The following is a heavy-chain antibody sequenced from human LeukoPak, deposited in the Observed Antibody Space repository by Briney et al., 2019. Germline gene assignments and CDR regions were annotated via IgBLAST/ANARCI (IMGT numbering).Heavy chain of an antibody. Sequence: NPSETLSLTCAVYGGSFSGYYWSWIRQPPGKGLEWIGEINHSGSTNYNPSLKSRVTISVDTSKNQFSLKLSSVTAADTAVYYCAADLRYSSSWYTYWGQGTLVTVSS. D-gene: IGHD6-13*01. J-gene: IGHJ4*02. CDR2: INHSGST. V-gene: IGHV4-34*01. CDR3: AADLRYSSSWYTY. CDR1: GGSFSGYY.